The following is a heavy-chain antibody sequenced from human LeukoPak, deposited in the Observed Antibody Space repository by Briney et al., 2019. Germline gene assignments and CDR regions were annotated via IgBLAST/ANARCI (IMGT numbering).Heavy chain of an antibody. J-gene: IGHJ4*02. CDR1: GYTFTNYT. D-gene: IGHD3-22*01. Sequence: GTSVKVSCKASGYTFTNYTINWVRLVPGQRLEWMGWIDTNTGNPTYAQGFTGRFVFSLDTSVTTSYLQISSLTAEDTAVYYCTRGRDTTGYFVYWGQGTLVTVSS. V-gene: IGHV7-4-1*02. CDR2: IDTNTGNP. CDR3: TRGRDTTGYFVY.